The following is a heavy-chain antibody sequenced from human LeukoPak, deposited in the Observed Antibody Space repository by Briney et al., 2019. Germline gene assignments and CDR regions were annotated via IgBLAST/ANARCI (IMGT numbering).Heavy chain of an antibody. CDR2: INHSGST. Sequence: SETLSLTCAVYGGSFSGYYWSWIRQPPGKGLEWIGEINHSGSTYYNPSLRSRVTISVDTSKNQFSLKLSSVTAADTAVYYCARSSEGRYYYDSSGFSYYYYYMDVWGKGTTVTISS. J-gene: IGHJ6*03. V-gene: IGHV4-34*01. CDR3: ARSSEGRYYYDSSGFSYYYYYMDV. CDR1: GGSFSGYY. D-gene: IGHD3-22*01.